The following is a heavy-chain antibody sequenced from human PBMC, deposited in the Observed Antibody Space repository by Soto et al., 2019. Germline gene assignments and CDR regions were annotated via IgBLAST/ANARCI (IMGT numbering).Heavy chain of an antibody. CDR3: AKTMPSNPVVGLPDY. CDR2: ITSRGTDI. J-gene: IGHJ4*02. D-gene: IGHD2-15*01. V-gene: IGHV3-9*01. Sequence: SLRLSCSASRFFFRGYAFHWVRQAPGKGLDWVAGITSRGTDIAYADSVKGRFIISRDNAMNFLHLHMNSMRAEDTAVYYCAKTMPSNPVVGLPDYWGQGTQFTVS. CDR1: RFFFRGYA.